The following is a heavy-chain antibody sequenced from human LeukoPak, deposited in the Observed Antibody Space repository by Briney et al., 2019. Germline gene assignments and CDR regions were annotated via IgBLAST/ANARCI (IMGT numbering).Heavy chain of an antibody. CDR1: GFTFSSYA. J-gene: IGHJ4*02. Sequence: PGGSLRLSCAASGFTFSSYAMSWVRQAPGKGLEWVSAISGSGGSTYYADSVKGRFTISRDNSKNTLYLQMNSLRAEDTAVYYCARRSTMVRGVIPPPFGYWGQGTLVTVSS. D-gene: IGHD3-10*01. CDR2: ISGSGGST. V-gene: IGHV3-23*01. CDR3: ARRSTMVRGVIPPPFGY.